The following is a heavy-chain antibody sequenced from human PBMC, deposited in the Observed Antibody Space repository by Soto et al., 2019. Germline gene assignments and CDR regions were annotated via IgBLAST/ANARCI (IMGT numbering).Heavy chain of an antibody. Sequence: PSETLSLTCAVYGLSFSGYYWILIRPPPGKGLEWIGEINHSGSTNYNPSLKSRVTISVDTSKNQFSLKLSSVTAADTAVYYCARRRSSIAAAGKMGRWFDPWGQGTRVNVSA. CDR2: INHSGST. V-gene: IGHV4-34*01. J-gene: IGHJ5*02. D-gene: IGHD6-13*01. CDR3: ARRRSSIAAAGKMGRWFDP. CDR1: GLSFSGYY.